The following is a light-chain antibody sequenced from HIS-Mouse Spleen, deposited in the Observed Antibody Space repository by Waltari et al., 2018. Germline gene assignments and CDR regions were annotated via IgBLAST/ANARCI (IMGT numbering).Light chain of an antibody. CDR3: QTWGTGIQGV. V-gene: IGLV4-69*01. CDR2: LNSDGSH. Sequence: QLVLTQSPSASASLGASVKLTCTLSSGHSSYAIAWHQQQPGKGPRYLMKLNSDGSHSKGDGFPDRFAGSSSGAERYLTISSLQSEDEADYYCQTWGTGIQGVFGGGTKLTVL. J-gene: IGLJ2*01. CDR1: SGHSSYA.